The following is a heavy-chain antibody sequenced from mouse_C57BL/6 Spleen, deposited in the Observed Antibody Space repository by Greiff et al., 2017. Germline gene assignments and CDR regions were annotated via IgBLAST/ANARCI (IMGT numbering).Heavy chain of an antibody. CDR1: GYTFTSYW. D-gene: IGHD2-2*01. V-gene: IGHV1-64*01. CDR2: IHPNSGST. J-gene: IGHJ4*01. Sequence: VQLQQPGAELVKPGASVKLSCKASGYTFTSYWMHWVKQRPGQGLEWIGMIHPNSGSTNYNEKFKSKATLTVDKTSSTAYMQLSSLTSEDSAVYYCAKGGLRGDMDYWGQGTSVTVSS. CDR3: AKGGLRGDMDY.